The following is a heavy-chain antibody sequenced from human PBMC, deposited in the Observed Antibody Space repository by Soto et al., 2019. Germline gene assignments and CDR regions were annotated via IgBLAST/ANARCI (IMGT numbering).Heavy chain of an antibody. CDR2: VSYDGSNK. CDR3: ARDMIHSQYYYYDMDV. Sequence: GGSLRLSCAASGFTFSSYTMHWVRQAPGKGLEWVAVVSYDGSNKYYADSVKGRFTISRDNSKNTLYLQMNSLRAEDTAVYYCARDMIHSQYYYYDMDVWGQGTTVTVS. CDR1: GFTFSSYT. V-gene: IGHV3-30-3*01. J-gene: IGHJ6*02. D-gene: IGHD3-16*01.